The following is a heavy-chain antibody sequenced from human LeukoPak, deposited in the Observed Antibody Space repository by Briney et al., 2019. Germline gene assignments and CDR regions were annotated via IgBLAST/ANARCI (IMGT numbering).Heavy chain of an antibody. Sequence: ASVKVSCKASGGTFSSYAISWVRQASGQGLEWMGRIIPILGIANYAQKFQGRVTITADKSTSTAYMELSSLRSEDTAVYYCAEGSSTSPNWFDPWGQGTLVTVSS. CDR2: IIPILGIA. CDR3: AEGSSTSPNWFDP. CDR1: GGTFSSYA. D-gene: IGHD2-2*01. V-gene: IGHV1-69*04. J-gene: IGHJ5*02.